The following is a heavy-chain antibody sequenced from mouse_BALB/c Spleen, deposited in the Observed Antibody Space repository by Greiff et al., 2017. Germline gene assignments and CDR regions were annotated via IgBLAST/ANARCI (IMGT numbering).Heavy chain of an antibody. J-gene: IGHJ4*01. Sequence: EVHLVESGGGLVKPGGSLKLSCAASGFTFSDYYMYWVRQTPEKRLEWVATISDGGSYTYYPDSVKGRFTISRDNAKNNLYLQMSSLKSEDTAMYYCARDYGNYDYAMDYWGQGTSVRLL. D-gene: IGHD2-1*01. CDR3: ARDYGNYDYAMDY. V-gene: IGHV5-4*02. CDR2: ISDGGSYT. CDR1: GFTFSDYY.